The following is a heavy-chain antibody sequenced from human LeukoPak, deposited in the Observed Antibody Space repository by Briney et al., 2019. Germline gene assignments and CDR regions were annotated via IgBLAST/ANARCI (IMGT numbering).Heavy chain of an antibody. D-gene: IGHD3-10*01. CDR2: IYYSGST. Sequence: SETLSLTCTVSGGSISSSSYYWGWIRQPPGKGLEWIGSIYYSGSTYYNPSLKSRVTISVDTSKNQFSLKLSSVTAADTAVYYCAGERGGGATDAFDIWGQGTMVTVSS. J-gene: IGHJ3*02. CDR1: GGSISSSSYY. CDR3: AGERGGGATDAFDI. V-gene: IGHV4-39*07.